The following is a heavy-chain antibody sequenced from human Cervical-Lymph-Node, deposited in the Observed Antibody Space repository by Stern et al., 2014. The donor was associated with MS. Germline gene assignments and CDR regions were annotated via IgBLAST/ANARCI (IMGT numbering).Heavy chain of an antibody. V-gene: IGHV1-69*01. J-gene: IGHJ4*02. Sequence: VQLVESGAEVKKPGSSVKVSCKASGGTFSSYAISWVRQATGQGLEWMGGIIPIFGTGNYAQKFQGRVTITADESTSTAYMELSSLRSEDTAVYYCARGYCTNGVCAPAGYWGQGTLVTVSS. CDR3: ARGYCTNGVCAPAGY. D-gene: IGHD2-8*01. CDR1: GGTFSSYA. CDR2: IIPIFGTG.